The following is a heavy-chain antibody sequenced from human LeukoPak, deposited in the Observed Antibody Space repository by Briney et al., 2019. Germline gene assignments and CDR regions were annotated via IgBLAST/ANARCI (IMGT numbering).Heavy chain of an antibody. J-gene: IGHJ3*02. CDR2: IYYGGST. V-gene: IGHV4-59*01. CDR3: ASGSRSLLWFGESHAFDI. Sequence: PSETLSLTCTVSGGSISSYYWSWIRQPPGKGLEWIGYIYYGGSTNYNPSLKSRVTISVDTSKNQFSLKLSSVTAADTAVYYCASGSRSLLWFGESHAFDIWGQGTMVTVSS. D-gene: IGHD3-10*01. CDR1: GGSISSYY.